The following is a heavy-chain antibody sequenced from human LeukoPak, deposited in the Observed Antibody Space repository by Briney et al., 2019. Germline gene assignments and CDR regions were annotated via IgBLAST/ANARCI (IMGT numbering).Heavy chain of an antibody. CDR1: GGSISSYY. CDR2: IYTSGST. J-gene: IGHJ3*02. CDR3: ASLVDTAMVTGAFDI. D-gene: IGHD5-18*01. Sequence: SETLSLTCTVSGGSISSYYWSWIRQPAGKGLEWIGRIYTSGSTNYNPSLKSRVTISVDTSKNQFSLKLSSVTAADTAVYYCASLVDTAMVTGAFDIWGQGTMVTVSS. V-gene: IGHV4-4*07.